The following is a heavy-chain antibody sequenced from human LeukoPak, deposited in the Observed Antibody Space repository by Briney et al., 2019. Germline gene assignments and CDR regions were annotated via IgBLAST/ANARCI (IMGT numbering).Heavy chain of an antibody. CDR1: GFTFNTYH. D-gene: IGHD4-23*01. CDR3: ARSRDYGGGYFDY. CDR2: MWSDGNTK. V-gene: IGHV3-33*01. Sequence: GGSLRLSCAASGFTFNTYHMYWVRQGPGKGLEWVAVMWSDGNTKYYADSVKGRFSISGDSSDNTLYLQMNSRTAEDTAVYYCARSRDYGGGYFDYWGQGTLVTVSS. J-gene: IGHJ4*02.